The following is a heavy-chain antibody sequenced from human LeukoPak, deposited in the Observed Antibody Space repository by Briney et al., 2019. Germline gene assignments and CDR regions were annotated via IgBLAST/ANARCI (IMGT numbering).Heavy chain of an antibody. CDR2: INPNSGGT. Sequence: ASVKVSCKASGYTFTGYYMHWVRQAPGQGLEWMGWINPNSGGTNYAQKFQGRVTVTRDTSISTAYMELSRLRSDDTAVYYCARDLSSIYYDSSGCPDYWGQGTLVTVSS. CDR1: GYTFTGYY. CDR3: ARDLSSIYYDSSGCPDY. J-gene: IGHJ4*02. V-gene: IGHV1-2*02. D-gene: IGHD3-22*01.